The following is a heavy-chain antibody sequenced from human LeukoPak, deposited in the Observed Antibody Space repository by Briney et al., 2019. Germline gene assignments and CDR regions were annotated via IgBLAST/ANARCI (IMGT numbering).Heavy chain of an antibody. J-gene: IGHJ5*02. CDR1: GFTFSSYV. CDR2: ISGSGGST. V-gene: IGHV3-23*01. D-gene: IGHD2-2*01. CDR3: AKDFGSHCSSTSCPNWFDP. Sequence: PGGSLRLSCAASGFTFSSYVMNWVRQAPGKGLEWVSAISGSGGSTYYADSVKGRFTISRDNSKNTLYLQMNSLRAEDTAVYYCAKDFGSHCSSTSCPNWFDPWGQGTLVTVSS.